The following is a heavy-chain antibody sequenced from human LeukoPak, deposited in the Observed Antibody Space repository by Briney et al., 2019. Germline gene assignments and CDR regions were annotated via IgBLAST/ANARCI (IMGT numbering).Heavy chain of an antibody. CDR2: IRYDGSNK. D-gene: IGHD2-2*01. J-gene: IGHJ4*02. V-gene: IGHV3-30*02. Sequence: GGSLRLSCAASGFTFSSYGMHWVRQAPGKGLEWVAFIRYDGSNKYYADSVKGRFTISRDNSKNTLYLQMNSRRAEDTAVYYCAKDRCSSTSCYGDYWGQGTLVTVSS. CDR1: GFTFSSYG. CDR3: AKDRCSSTSCYGDY.